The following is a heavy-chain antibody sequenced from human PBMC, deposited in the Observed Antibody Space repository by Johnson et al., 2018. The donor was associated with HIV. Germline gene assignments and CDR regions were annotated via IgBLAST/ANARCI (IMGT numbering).Heavy chain of an antibody. D-gene: IGHD5-18*01. V-gene: IGHV3-NL1*01. CDR3: ARGPVDTAMGNDAFDI. Sequence: QVQLVESGGGVVQPGRSLRLSCAASGFTFSTYGMHWVRQAPGKGLEWVSLIYRGGSTIYYADPVKGRFTISRDNAKNLVYLQMNSLRAEDTAVYYCARGPVDTAMGNDAFDIWGQGTMVTVSS. CDR1: GFTFSTYG. J-gene: IGHJ3*02. CDR2: IYRGGSTI.